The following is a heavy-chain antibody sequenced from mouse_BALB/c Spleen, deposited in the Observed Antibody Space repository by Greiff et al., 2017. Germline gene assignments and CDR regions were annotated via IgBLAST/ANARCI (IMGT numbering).Heavy chain of an antibody. CDR1: GFTFSDYY. D-gene: IGHD3-1*01. CDR3: ARGGSGFPMDY. CDR2: ISDGGSYT. V-gene: IGHV5-4*02. J-gene: IGHJ4*01. Sequence: EVKLVESGGGLVKPGGSLKLSCAASGFTFSDYYMYWVRQTPEKRLEWVATISDGGSYTYYPDSVKGRFTISRDNAKNNLYLQMSSLKSEDTAMYYCARGGSGFPMDYWGQGTSVTVSS.